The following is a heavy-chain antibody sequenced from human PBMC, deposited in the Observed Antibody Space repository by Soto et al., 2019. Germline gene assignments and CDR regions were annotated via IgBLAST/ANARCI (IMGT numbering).Heavy chain of an antibody. Sequence: ASVKVSCKASGYTFTSYDINWVRQATGQGLEWMGWMNPNSGNTGYAQKFQGRVTMTRNTSISTAYMELSSLRSEDTAVYYCAREEYSSSSGYYYGMDVWGQGTTVTVSS. V-gene: IGHV1-8*01. CDR1: GYTFTSYD. J-gene: IGHJ6*02. D-gene: IGHD6-6*01. CDR3: AREEYSSSSGYYYGMDV. CDR2: MNPNSGNT.